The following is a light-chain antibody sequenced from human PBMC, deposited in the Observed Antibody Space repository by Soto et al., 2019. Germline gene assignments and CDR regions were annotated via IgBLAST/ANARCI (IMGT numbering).Light chain of an antibody. CDR1: QSVSSN. V-gene: IGKV3-15*01. CDR2: GAS. J-gene: IGKJ2*01. CDR3: QQYNNWPRT. Sequence: EIVMTQSPATLFVSPGERATLSCRASQSVSSNLAWYQQKPGQAPRLLIYGASTRATGIPARFSGSGSGTEVTLTISSLQSEDFAVYYCQQYNNWPRTFGQGTKLEIK.